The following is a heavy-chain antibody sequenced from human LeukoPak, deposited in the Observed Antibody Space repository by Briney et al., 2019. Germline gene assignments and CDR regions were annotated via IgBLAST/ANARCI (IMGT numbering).Heavy chain of an antibody. J-gene: IGHJ4*02. Sequence: GGSLRLSCAASGFTFSSYWMHWVRHAPGKGLVWVSRINSDGSSTSYADSVKGRFTISRDNAKNTLYLQMNSLRAEDTAVYYCASLGGQLVRSFDYWGQGTLVTVSS. D-gene: IGHD6-6*01. CDR1: GFTFSSYW. CDR2: INSDGSST. CDR3: ASLGGQLVRSFDY. V-gene: IGHV3-74*01.